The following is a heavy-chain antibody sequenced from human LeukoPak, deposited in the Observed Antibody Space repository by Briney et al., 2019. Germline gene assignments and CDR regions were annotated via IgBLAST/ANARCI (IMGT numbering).Heavy chain of an antibody. D-gene: IGHD1-26*01. V-gene: IGHV1-69*05. CDR2: IIPIFGTA. Sequence: ASVKVSCKASGGAFSSYAISWVRQAPGQGLEWMGRIIPIFGTANYAQKFQGRVTITTDESTSTAYMELSSLRSEDAAVYYCAREVLSGGYYGNWGQGTLVTVSS. CDR1: GGAFSSYA. CDR3: AREVLSGGYYGN. J-gene: IGHJ4*02.